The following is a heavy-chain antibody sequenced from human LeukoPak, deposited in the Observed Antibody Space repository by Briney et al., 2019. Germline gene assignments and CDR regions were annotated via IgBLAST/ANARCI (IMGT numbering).Heavy chain of an antibody. Sequence: GGSLRLSCAASGFTFSSYGMHWVRQAPGKGLEWVAVIWYDGRNKFYADSLKGRFTISRDNSKNTLYLQMNSLRAEDTAAYYCARVNRGDAFDIWGQGTLVTVSS. CDR3: ARVNRGDAFDI. D-gene: IGHD3-16*02. J-gene: IGHJ3*02. CDR2: IWYDGRNK. CDR1: GFTFSSYG. V-gene: IGHV3-33*01.